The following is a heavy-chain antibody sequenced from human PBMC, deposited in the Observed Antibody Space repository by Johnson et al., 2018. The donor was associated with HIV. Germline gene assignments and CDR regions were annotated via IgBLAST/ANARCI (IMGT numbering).Heavy chain of an antibody. J-gene: IGHJ3*02. CDR3: AREDTVTKGSSFDI. CDR2: IDSDGET. Sequence: VQLVESGGGVIRPGGSLRLSCAASGFTFSGSAMHWVRQAAGKGLEWVSEIDSDGETYYPASVNGRFSISRDNSKNTLYLQMGSLRAEDMGAYYCAREDTVTKGSSFDIWGQGTMVTVSS. D-gene: IGHD4-17*01. V-gene: IGHV3/OR16-10*03. CDR1: GFTFSGSA.